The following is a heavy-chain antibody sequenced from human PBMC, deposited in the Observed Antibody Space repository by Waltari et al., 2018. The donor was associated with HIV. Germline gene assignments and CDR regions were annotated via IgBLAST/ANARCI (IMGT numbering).Heavy chain of an antibody. V-gene: IGHV4-39*01. Sequence: QLQLQESGPGLVKPSETLSLTCNVSDRSIDRSSYSWGWIRQPPGKGLEWIGSIYYSGSTYDNPSLKSRVTISVDTSKNRFSLKLSSVTAADTAVYYCARHVGGYDSSGYFPYYFDYWGQGALVTVSS. D-gene: IGHD3-22*01. J-gene: IGHJ4*02. CDR3: ARHVGGYDSSGYFPYYFDY. CDR2: IYYSGST. CDR1: DRSIDRSSYS.